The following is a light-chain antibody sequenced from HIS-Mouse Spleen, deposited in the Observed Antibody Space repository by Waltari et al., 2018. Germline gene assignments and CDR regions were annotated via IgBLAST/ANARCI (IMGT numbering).Light chain of an antibody. CDR2: DVS. V-gene: IGLV2-11*01. CDR3: CSYAGSYSYV. CDR1: SSDVGGYNY. J-gene: IGLJ1*01. Sequence: QSALTQPRSVSGSPGQSVTISCTGTSSDVGGYNYVSWYQQHPGKAPKLMIYDVSKRASGVPDRFSGSKSGNTASLTISGLQADDEADYYCCSYAGSYSYVFGTGTKVTVL.